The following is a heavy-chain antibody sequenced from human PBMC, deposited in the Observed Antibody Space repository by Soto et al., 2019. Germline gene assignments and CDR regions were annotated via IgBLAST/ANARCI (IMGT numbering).Heavy chain of an antibody. Sequence: GGSLRLSCAASGFTFSSYSTNWVRQAPGKGLEWVSYISSSSSTIYYADSVKGRFTISRDNAKNSLYLQMNSLRDEDTAAYYCAGDYYDSSGYYRYNAFDIWGQGTMVTVSS. CDR3: AGDYYDSSGYYRYNAFDI. CDR1: GFTFSSYS. J-gene: IGHJ3*02. D-gene: IGHD3-22*01. CDR2: ISSSSSTI. V-gene: IGHV3-48*02.